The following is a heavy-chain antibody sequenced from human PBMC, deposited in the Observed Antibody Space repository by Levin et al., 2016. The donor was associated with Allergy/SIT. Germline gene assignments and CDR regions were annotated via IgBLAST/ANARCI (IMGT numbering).Heavy chain of an antibody. CDR1: RVSFSSSA. J-gene: IGHJ4*02. Sequence: ETLSLTCAGSRVSFSSSAMSWVRQAPGKGLEWVSGIIKNGGGSYGTYYADSVKGRFTIFRDNSKNTLYLQANGLRVEDTARYYCVKEQSFYSGNNWAVDYWGQGTLVTVSS. CDR3: VKEQSFYSGNNWAVDY. D-gene: IGHD5-24*01. CDR2: IIKNGGGSYGT. V-gene: IGHV3-23*01.